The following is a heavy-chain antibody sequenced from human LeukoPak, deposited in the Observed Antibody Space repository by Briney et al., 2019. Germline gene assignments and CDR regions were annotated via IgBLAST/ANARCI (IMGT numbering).Heavy chain of an antibody. CDR3: ARGPYTNGHYFDY. CDR1: GFTFSSYS. D-gene: IGHD6-19*01. CDR2: ISSSSSTI. Sequence: GGSLRLSCAASGFTFSSYSMNWVRQAPGKGLEWVSYISSSSSTIYYADSVKGRFTISRDNARNSLYLQMNSLRAEDTAVYYCARGPYTNGHYFDYWGQGTLATVSS. V-gene: IGHV3-48*04. J-gene: IGHJ4*02.